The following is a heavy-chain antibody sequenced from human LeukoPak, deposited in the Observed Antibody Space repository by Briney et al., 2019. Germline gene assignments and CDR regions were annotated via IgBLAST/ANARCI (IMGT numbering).Heavy chain of an antibody. CDR1: GFTVSSNY. D-gene: IGHD5/OR15-5a*01. V-gene: IGHV3-53*01. CDR3: ARGDGVYVY. Sequence: GGSLRLSSAASGFTVSSNYMTWVRQAPGQGLEWVSVIYFGGTTYYADSVKGRFTISRDNSKNTVYLQMNSLRVEDTAVYYCARGDGVYVYWGQGTLVTVSS. J-gene: IGHJ4*02. CDR2: IYFGGTT.